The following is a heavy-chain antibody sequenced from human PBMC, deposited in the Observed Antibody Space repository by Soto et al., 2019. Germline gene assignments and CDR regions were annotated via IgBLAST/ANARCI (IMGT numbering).Heavy chain of an antibody. Sequence: QVQLVQSGAEVKKPGSTVKVSCKTSGDILRSYALTWVRQAPGQGLEFMGSIFGTPHYAHKFQGRVTITADDFMTTVYMELSNLRSEDTAVYYCARDPNIPMASEFFGMDVWGQGTTVTVAS. CDR2: IFGTP. D-gene: IGHD3-10*01. J-gene: IGHJ6*02. CDR3: ARDPNIPMASEFFGMDV. CDR1: GDILRSYA. V-gene: IGHV1-69*01.